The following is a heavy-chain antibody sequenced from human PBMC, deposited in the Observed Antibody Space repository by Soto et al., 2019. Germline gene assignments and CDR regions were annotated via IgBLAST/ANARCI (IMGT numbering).Heavy chain of an antibody. V-gene: IGHV3-66*01. J-gene: IGHJ1*01. D-gene: IGHD6-19*01. CDR2: MYSGGST. CDR1: GFTVSSNY. CDR3: ASPIPVAGTTYFQH. Sequence: EVQLVESGGGLVQPGGSLRLSCAASGFTVSSNYMSWVRQAPGKGLEWVSVMYSGGSTYYADSVKGRFTISRDNSKNTLYLQMNSLRAEDTAVYYCASPIPVAGTTYFQHWGQGTLVTVSS.